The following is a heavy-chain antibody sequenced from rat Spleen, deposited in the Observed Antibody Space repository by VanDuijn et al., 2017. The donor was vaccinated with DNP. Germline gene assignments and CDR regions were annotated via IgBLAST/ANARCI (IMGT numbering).Heavy chain of an antibody. Sequence: QVQLKESGPGLVQPSQTLSLTCTVSGFSLATYHMHWIRQPPGKGLEWMGVIWSNGDTSYNSDLISRLSISRDTSKSQVFLKMDSLQGEDTAIYFCTSSYSSSGFAYWGQGTLVTVSS. J-gene: IGHJ3*01. CDR3: TSSYSSSGFAY. V-gene: IGHV2-32*01. D-gene: IGHD1-2*01. CDR1: GFSLATYH. CDR2: IWSNGDT.